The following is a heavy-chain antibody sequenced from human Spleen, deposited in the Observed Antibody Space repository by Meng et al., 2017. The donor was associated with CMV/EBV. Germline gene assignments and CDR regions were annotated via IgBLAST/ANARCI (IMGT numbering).Heavy chain of an antibody. V-gene: IGHV5-51*01. J-gene: IGHJ6*02. CDR1: GYSFTSYW. CDR2: IYPDDSDT. D-gene: IGHD3-3*01. Sequence: SCKGSGYSFTSYWIGWVRQMPGKGLEWMGIIYPDDSDTRYSPSFQGQVTISADKSISTAYLQWSSLKASDSAMYYCARFLSDFWSGYYRGYYYGMDVWGQGTTVTVSS. CDR3: ARFLSDFWSGYYRGYYYGMDV.